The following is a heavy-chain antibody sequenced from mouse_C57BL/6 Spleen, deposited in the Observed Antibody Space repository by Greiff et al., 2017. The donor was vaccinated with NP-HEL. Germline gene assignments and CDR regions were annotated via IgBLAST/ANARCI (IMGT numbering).Heavy chain of an antibody. CDR2: ISGGGGNT. CDR3: ANYYGSALFAY. V-gene: IGHV5-9*01. D-gene: IGHD1-1*01. J-gene: IGHJ3*01. CDR1: GFTFSSYT. Sequence: EVQGVESGGGLVKPGGSLKLSCAASGFTFSSYTMSWVRQTPEKRLEWVATISGGGGNTYYPDSVKGRFTISRDNAKNTLYLQMSSLRSEDTALYYCANYYGSALFAYWGQGTLVTVSA.